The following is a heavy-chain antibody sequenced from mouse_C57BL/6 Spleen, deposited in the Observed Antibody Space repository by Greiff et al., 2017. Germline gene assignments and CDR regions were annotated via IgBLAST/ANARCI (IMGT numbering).Heavy chain of an antibody. CDR1: GFTFSDYG. CDR3: AREVVYAMDY. V-gene: IGHV5-17*01. D-gene: IGHD1-1*01. Sequence: EVKLVESGGGLVKPGGSLKLSCAASGFTFSDYGMQWVRQAPEKGLEWVAYISGGGSNIYYADTVKGRFTISRDTAKNTLYLQMTSLRSEDTAMYYGAREVVYAMDYWGQGTSVTVSS. J-gene: IGHJ4*01. CDR2: ISGGGSNI.